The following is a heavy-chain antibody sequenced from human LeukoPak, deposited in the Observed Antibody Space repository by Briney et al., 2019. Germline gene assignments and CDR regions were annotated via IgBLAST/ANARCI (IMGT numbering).Heavy chain of an antibody. CDR1: GGSISSGDYY. CDR3: ARGSAVVAARFGFDP. J-gene: IGHJ5*02. D-gene: IGHD2-15*01. Sequence: SSQNLSLTCTVSGGSISSGDYYWSWIRQPPGKGLEWIGYIYYSGSTYYNPSLKSRVTISVDTSKNQFSLKLSSVTAAGTAVYYCARGSAVVAARFGFDPWGQGTLVTVSS. V-gene: IGHV4-30-4*01. CDR2: IYYSGST.